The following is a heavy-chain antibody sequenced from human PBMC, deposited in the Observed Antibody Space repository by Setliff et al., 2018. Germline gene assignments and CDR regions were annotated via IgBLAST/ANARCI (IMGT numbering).Heavy chain of an antibody. J-gene: IGHJ4*02. CDR3: ARLRGAFDY. CDR2: IYYSGTT. Sequence: LSLTCAVPGGSISSYYWNWIRQPPGKGLEWIGYIYYSGTTNYNPSLKSRVTISVDTSKNQFSLRLNSATAADTAVYYCARLRGAFDYWGQGTLVTVSS. CDR1: GGSISSYY. D-gene: IGHD3-16*01. V-gene: IGHV4-59*01.